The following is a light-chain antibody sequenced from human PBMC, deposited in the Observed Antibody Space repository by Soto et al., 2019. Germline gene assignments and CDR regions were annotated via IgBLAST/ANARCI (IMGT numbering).Light chain of an antibody. J-gene: IGLJ2*01. CDR3: SSYTSSNTLV. V-gene: IGLV2-14*01. CDR1: SSDVGAYNY. Sequence: ALTQPASVSGSPGQSITISCTGTSSDVGAYNYVSWYQQHPGKAPKLMIFEVSDRPSGVSNRFSGSKSGNTASLTISGLQAEDEADYYCSSYTSSNTLVFGGGTKVTVL. CDR2: EVS.